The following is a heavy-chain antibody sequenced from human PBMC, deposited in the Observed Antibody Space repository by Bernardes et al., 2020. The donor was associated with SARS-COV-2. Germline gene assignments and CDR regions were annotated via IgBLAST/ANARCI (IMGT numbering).Heavy chain of an antibody. CDR1: GGSFSGYY. CDR3: ATSLCSIRQRY. V-gene: IGHV4-34*01. D-gene: IGHD4-4*01. Sequence: SETLSLTCAVYGGSFSGYYWSWIRQPPGKGLEWIGEINHSGSTNYNPSLKSRVTISVDTSKNQFSLKLSSVTAADTALYYCATSLCSIRQRYWGQGTLVTISS. CDR2: INHSGST. J-gene: IGHJ4*02.